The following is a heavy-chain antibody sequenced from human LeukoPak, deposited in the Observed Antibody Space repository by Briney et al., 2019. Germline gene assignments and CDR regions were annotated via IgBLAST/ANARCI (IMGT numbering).Heavy chain of an antibody. CDR1: GGSISSYY. J-gene: IGHJ4*02. V-gene: IGHV4-4*07. CDR3: AIYTGKSGYPDY. D-gene: IGHD3-3*01. CDR2: IYSSGII. Sequence: PSETLSLTCTVSGGSISSYYWSWIRQPAGKAPEWIGRIYSSGIINYNPSLKSRVTMSLDNSKNQLSLKLSYLTTASTAVYYCAIYTGKSGYPDYWGQGTLVTVSS.